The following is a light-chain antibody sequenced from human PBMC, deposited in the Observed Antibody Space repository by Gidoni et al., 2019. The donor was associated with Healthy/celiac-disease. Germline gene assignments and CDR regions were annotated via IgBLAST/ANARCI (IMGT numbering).Light chain of an antibody. Sequence: PGQSVTISCTGTSSDVGGYNYVSWYQQHPGKAPKLMIYDVSKRPSGVPDRFSGSKSGNTASLTISGLQAEDEADYYCCSYAGSYTLVFGGGTKLTVL. V-gene: IGLV2-11*01. CDR1: SSDVGGYNY. J-gene: IGLJ2*01. CDR3: CSYAGSYTLV. CDR2: DVS.